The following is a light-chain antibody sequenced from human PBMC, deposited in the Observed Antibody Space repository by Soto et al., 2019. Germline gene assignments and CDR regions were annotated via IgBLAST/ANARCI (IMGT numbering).Light chain of an antibody. CDR1: QSIGSY. CDR3: QQCYSIPRT. V-gene: IGKV1-39*01. CDR2: AAS. J-gene: IGKJ1*01. Sequence: DIQMTQSPSSLSASVGDTVTITCRAIQSIGSYSNWYQQKPGEAPKLLIYAASTLRSGVPSRFSGSGYGTDFTLTISSLQLEDVATYFCQQCYSIPRTFGHGTKVEVK.